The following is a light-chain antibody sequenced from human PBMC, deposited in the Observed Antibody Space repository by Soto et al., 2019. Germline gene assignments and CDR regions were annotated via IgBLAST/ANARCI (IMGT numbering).Light chain of an antibody. CDR3: QSYDSSLSVGV. V-gene: IGLV1-40*01. CDR1: SSNIGAGYD. Sequence: QPVLTQPPSVSGAPGQRVTISCTGSSSNIGAGYDVHWYQQLPVTAPKLLIYGNSNRPSGVPDRFSGSKSGTSASLAITGLQAEDEADYYCQSYDSSLSVGVFGGGTKLTVL. CDR2: GNS. J-gene: IGLJ2*01.